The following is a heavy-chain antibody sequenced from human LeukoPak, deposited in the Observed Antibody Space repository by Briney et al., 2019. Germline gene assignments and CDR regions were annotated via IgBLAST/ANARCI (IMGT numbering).Heavy chain of an antibody. V-gene: IGHV1-24*01. CDR2: FDPEDGET. CDR1: GYILTELS. D-gene: IGHD3-3*01. Sequence: GASVKVSCKVSGYILTELSMHWVRQAPGKGLEWMGGFDPEDGETIYAQKFQGRVTMTEDTSTDTAYMELGSLRSEDTAVYYCARRTLSYDFWSGLPRTWYFDLWGRGTLVTVSS. J-gene: IGHJ2*01. CDR3: ARRTLSYDFWSGLPRTWYFDL.